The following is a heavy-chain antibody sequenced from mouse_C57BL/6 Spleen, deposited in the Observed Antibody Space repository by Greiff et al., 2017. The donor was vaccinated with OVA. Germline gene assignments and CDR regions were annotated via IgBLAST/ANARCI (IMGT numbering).Heavy chain of an antibody. Sequence: VQLQQSDAELVKPGASVKISCKVSGYTFTDHTIHWMKQRPEQGLEWIGYIYPRDGSTKYNEKFKGKATLTADKSSSTAYMQLNSLTSEDSAVYFCARGNFYYDYEAWFAYWGQGTLVTVSA. J-gene: IGHJ3*01. CDR3: ARGNFYYDYEAWFAY. V-gene: IGHV1-78*01. CDR1: GYTFTDHT. D-gene: IGHD2-4*01. CDR2: IYPRDGST.